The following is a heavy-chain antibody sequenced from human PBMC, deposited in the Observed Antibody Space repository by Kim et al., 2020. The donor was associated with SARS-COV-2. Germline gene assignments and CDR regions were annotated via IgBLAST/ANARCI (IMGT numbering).Heavy chain of an antibody. V-gene: IGHV4-39*07. Sequence: SPSLKSRVTISVDTSKNQFSLKLSSVTAADTAVYYCARSRAYDSSGYYYNWGQGTLVTVSS. CDR3: ARSRAYDSSGYYYN. J-gene: IGHJ4*02. D-gene: IGHD3-22*01.